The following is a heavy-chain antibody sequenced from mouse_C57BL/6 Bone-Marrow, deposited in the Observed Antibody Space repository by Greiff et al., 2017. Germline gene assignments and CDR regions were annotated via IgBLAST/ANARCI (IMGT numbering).Heavy chain of an antibody. Sequence: VQLQQSGAELVRPGTSVKVSCKASGYAFTNYLIEWVKQRPGQGLEWIGVINPGSGGTNYNEKFKGKATLTADKSSSTAYMQLSSLTSEDSAVLFCARKERDWYFDVWGTGTTVTVSS. J-gene: IGHJ1*03. CDR2: INPGSGGT. CDR3: ARKERDWYFDV. CDR1: GYAFTNYL. V-gene: IGHV1-54*01.